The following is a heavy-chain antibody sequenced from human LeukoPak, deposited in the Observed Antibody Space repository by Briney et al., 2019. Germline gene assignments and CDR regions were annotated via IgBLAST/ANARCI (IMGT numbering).Heavy chain of an antibody. D-gene: IGHD3-10*01. CDR3: TTGSTSDYGSGSYTTIDY. CDR2: IKSKNNGGTT. CDR1: GFTFRNAW. V-gene: IGHV3-15*01. Sequence: GGSLRLSCAASGFTFRNAWTSWVRQAPGKGLEWVGRIKSKNNGGTTDYAAPVTGRFTISRDDSRNTLYLQMNSLKTEDTGVYYCTTGSTSDYGSGSYTTIDYWGQGTLVTVSS. J-gene: IGHJ4*02.